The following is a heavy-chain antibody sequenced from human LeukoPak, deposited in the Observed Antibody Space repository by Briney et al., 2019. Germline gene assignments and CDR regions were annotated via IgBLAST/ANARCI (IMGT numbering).Heavy chain of an antibody. CDR1: GFTFDDYG. J-gene: IGHJ4*02. Sequence: GGSLRLSCAASGFTFDDYGLSWVRQVPGKGLEWVSGLNWNGASTGYADSVKGRFTISRDNAMDTLYLQMNSLRVEDTAVYYCAKVAKYYYGSETYYFFEHWGQGTPVTASS. CDR2: LNWNGAST. CDR3: AKVAKYYYGSETYYFFEH. D-gene: IGHD3-10*01. V-gene: IGHV3-20*04.